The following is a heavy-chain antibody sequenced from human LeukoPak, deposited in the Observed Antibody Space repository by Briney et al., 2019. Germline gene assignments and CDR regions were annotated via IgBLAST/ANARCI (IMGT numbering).Heavy chain of an antibody. Sequence: ASVTVSCKASGYTFTGYYMHWVRQAPGQGLEWMGWISAYNGNTNYAQKLQGRVTMTTDTSTSTAYMELRSLRSDDTAVYYCARDGDVPAAPFDYWGQGTLVTVSS. D-gene: IGHD2-2*01. J-gene: IGHJ4*02. V-gene: IGHV1-18*04. CDR2: ISAYNGNT. CDR1: GYTFTGYY. CDR3: ARDGDVPAAPFDY.